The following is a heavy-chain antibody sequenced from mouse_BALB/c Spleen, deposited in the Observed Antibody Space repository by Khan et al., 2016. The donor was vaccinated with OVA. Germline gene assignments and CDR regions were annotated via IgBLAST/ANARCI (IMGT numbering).Heavy chain of an antibody. J-gene: IGHJ4*01. CDR2: IAPGSGSS. CDR1: GYTFTSYW. D-gene: IGHD1-1*01. V-gene: IGHV1S41*01. CDR3: ARENYYGNSRYAMDY. Sequence: DLVKPGASVKLSCKASGYTFTSYWINWIKQRPGQGLEWIGRIAPGSGSSYYNAMFKGKATLTVDTSSRTAYIQLSSLSSEDSAVYFCARENYYGNSRYAMDYWGQGTSVTVSS.